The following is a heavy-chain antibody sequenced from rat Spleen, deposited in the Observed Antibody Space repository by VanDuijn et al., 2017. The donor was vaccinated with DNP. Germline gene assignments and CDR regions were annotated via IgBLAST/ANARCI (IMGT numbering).Heavy chain of an antibody. Sequence: EVQLVESGGGLVQPGRSLKLSCAASGFNFNDNWMGWVRQAPKKGLEWVATISYDGSSTNYRDSVKGRFTISRDNAKSTLYLQMNSLRSEDTATYFCARQALRRLYWFAYWGQGTLVTVSS. J-gene: IGHJ3*01. D-gene: IGHD1-11*01. CDR1: GFNFNDNW. V-gene: IGHV5-22*01. CDR2: ISYDGSST. CDR3: ARQALRRLYWFAY.